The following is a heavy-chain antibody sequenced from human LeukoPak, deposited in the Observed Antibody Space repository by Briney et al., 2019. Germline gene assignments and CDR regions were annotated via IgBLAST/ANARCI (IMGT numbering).Heavy chain of an antibody. V-gene: IGHV4-39*01. J-gene: IGHJ6*04. CDR1: GASISSSNSY. CDR3: ARGYCTSGVCYTLDV. Sequence: SETLSLTCTVSGASISSSNSYWGWIRQPPGKGLEWIGSIYYSGNTYYNASLKSQVSISIDTSKNQFSLRLSSVTAADTAVYYCARGYCTSGVCYTLDVWGKGTTVTVSS. D-gene: IGHD2-8*01. CDR2: IYYSGNT.